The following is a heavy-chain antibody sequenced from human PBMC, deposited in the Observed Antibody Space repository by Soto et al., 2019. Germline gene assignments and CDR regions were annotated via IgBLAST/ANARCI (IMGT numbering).Heavy chain of an antibody. CDR2: ISWDGGST. J-gene: IGHJ6*02. D-gene: IGHD3-10*01. Sequence: GGSLRLSCAASGFTFNNYALTWVRQAPGKGLEWVSLISWDGGSTYYADSVKGRFTISRDNSKNSLYLQMNSLRTEDTALYYCAKDYGSGSSYYYYYGMDVWGQGTTVTVSS. CDR1: GFTFNNYA. CDR3: AKDYGSGSSYYYYYGMDV. V-gene: IGHV3-43*02.